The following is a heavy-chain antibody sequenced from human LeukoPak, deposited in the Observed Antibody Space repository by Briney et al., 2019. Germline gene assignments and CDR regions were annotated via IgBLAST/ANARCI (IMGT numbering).Heavy chain of an antibody. D-gene: IGHD3-22*01. J-gene: IGHJ4*02. CDR3: AGLVGRYSSGLYYYYFDY. Sequence: SETLSLTCTVSGDSINSLDLWSWVRQPPGKGPEWIGEMYLSGTTHSNPSVKSRVTISIDKSKNQFFLNLSSVTAADTAVYYCAGLVGRYSSGLYYYYFDYWGQGTLVTVSS. V-gene: IGHV4-4*02. CDR1: GDSINSLDL. CDR2: MYLSGTT.